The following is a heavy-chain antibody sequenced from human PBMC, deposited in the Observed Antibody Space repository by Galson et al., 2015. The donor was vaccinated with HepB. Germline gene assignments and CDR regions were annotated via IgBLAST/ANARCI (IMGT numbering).Heavy chain of an antibody. CDR1: GYTFTSYD. D-gene: IGHD2-2*01. CDR2: MNPDGGNT. V-gene: IGHV1-8*01. CDR3: ARGDVVVPAAMTWAVY. J-gene: IGHJ4*02. Sequence: SVKVSCKASGYTFTSYDINWVRQTTGQGLEWMGWMNPDGGNTGYAQKFQGRVTMTRDTSTSTAYMELSGLSFEDTAVYYCARGDVVVPAAMTWAVYWGQGTLITVSS.